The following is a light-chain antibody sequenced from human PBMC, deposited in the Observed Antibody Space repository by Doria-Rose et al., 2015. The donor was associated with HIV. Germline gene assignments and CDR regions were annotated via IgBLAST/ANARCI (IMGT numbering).Light chain of an antibody. CDR1: QGISDS. Sequence: SQGISDSLAWYQQKPGKAPKLLLYAASRLDSGVPSRFSGSGSGTVYTLTISCLQPGDFATYYCQHYYNTPATFGGGTKVDIK. V-gene: IGKV1-NL1*01. J-gene: IGKJ4*01. CDR3: QHYYNTPAT. CDR2: AAS.